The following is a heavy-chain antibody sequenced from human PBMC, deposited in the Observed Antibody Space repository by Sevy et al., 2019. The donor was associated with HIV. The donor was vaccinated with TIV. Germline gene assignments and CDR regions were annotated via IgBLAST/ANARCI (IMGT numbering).Heavy chain of an antibody. CDR2: ISGSGGST. D-gene: IGHD1-26*01. V-gene: IGHV3-23*01. CDR3: AKRVGATGGVFDY. Sequence: GGSLRLSCAASGVTFNNYAMSWVRQAPGKGLEWVAVISGSGGSTNYADAAKGRFTISRDYSKNTLYLQMNSLRAEDTAVYYCAKRVGATGGVFDYWGQGTLVTVSS. J-gene: IGHJ4*02. CDR1: GVTFNNYA.